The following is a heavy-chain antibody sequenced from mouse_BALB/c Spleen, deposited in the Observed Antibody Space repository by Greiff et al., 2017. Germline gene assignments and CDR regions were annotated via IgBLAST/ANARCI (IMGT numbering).Heavy chain of an antibody. CDR3: ARSYGYDRAFAY. J-gene: IGHJ3*01. CDR2: ISYSGST. CDR1: GYSITSDYA. V-gene: IGHV3-2*02. Sequence: VQLQQSGPGLVKPSQSLSLTCTVTGYSITSDYAWNWIRQFPGNKLEWMGYISYSGSTSYNPSLKSRISITRDTSKNQFFLQLNSVTTEDTATYYCARSYGYDRAFAYWGQGTLVTVSA. D-gene: IGHD2-2*01.